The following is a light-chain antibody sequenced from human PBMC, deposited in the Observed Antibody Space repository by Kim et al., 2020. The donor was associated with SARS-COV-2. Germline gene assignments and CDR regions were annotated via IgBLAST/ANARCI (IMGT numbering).Light chain of an antibody. CDR3: QQTHTSPHT. J-gene: IGKJ2*01. CDR2: TSS. Sequence: DIQMTQSPSSLSASVGDRVTISCRASQFIGNSLNWYQQKPGKAPKLLIYTSSSLQSGVPLRFSGGGSGTDFTLTITTLFPEDFATYFCQQTHTSPHTFGQGTKVEI. V-gene: IGKV1-39*01. CDR1: QFIGNS.